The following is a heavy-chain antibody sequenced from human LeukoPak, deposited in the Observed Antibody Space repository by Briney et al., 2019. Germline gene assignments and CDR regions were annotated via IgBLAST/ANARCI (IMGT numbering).Heavy chain of an antibody. D-gene: IGHD3-10*02. CDR3: ARQGAMFVETWNYFDG. Sequence: PGGSLTLSCATSGFKSDTYAMTWLRHAPGKGREWVSTISANGYDKYYAVLVKGRLTISRDFSKNTVCLQMNSMKPGATDVCYFARQGAMFVETWNYFDGWGQGTMVSVSS. CDR1: GFKSDTYA. J-gene: IGHJ4*02. V-gene: IGHV3-23*01. CDR2: ISANGYDK.